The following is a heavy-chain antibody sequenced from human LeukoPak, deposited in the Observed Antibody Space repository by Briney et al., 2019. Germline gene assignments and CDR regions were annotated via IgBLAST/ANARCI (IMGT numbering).Heavy chain of an antibody. CDR3: ARHLGFLEWPYFDH. Sequence: PSETLSLTCTVSGGSISSSSYYWGWIRQPPGTGLEWIGSIYYSGSSYYNPSLKSRVTISVDTSKNQFSLKLSSVTAADTAVYYCARHLGFLEWPYFDHWGQGTLVTVSS. V-gene: IGHV4-39*01. D-gene: IGHD3-3*01. CDR1: GGSISSSSYY. CDR2: IYYSGSS. J-gene: IGHJ4*02.